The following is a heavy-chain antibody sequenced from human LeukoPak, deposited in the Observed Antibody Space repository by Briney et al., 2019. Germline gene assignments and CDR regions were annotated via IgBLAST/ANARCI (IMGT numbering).Heavy chain of an antibody. V-gene: IGHV4-61*02. CDR2: IYTSGST. D-gene: IGHD6-19*01. Sequence: SETLSLTCTVSGGSISSGSYYWSWIRQPAGKGLEWIERIYTSGSTNYNPSLKSRVTISVDTSKNQFSLKLSSVTAADTAVYYCARGRYSSGWYGENFDYWGQGTLVTVSS. CDR1: GGSISSGSYY. J-gene: IGHJ4*02. CDR3: ARGRYSSGWYGENFDY.